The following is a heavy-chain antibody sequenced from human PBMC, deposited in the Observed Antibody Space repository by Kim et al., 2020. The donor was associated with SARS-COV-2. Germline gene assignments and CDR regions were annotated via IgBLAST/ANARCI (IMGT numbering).Heavy chain of an antibody. Sequence: SVKVSCKASGGTFSSYAISWVRQAPGQGLEWMGRIIPILGIANYAQKFQGRVTITADKSTSTAYMELSSLRSEDTAAYYCARAGPFYDSSGYFNAFDFW. CDR1: GGTFSSYA. J-gene: IGHJ3*01. CDR2: IIPILGIA. D-gene: IGHD3-22*01. CDR3: ARAGPFYDSSGYFNAFDF. V-gene: IGHV1-69*04.